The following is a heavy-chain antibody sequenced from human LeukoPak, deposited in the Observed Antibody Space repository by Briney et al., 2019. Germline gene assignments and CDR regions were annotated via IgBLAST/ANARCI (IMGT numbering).Heavy chain of an antibody. V-gene: IGHV3-9*01. CDR3: ARVRESYYYYMDV. D-gene: IGHD3-16*01. J-gene: IGHJ6*03. Sequence: PGGSLRLSCAVSGFTFDDYAMHWVRQVPGKGLEWVSGINWNSDSIGYADSVKGRFTTSRDNAKNSLYLQMNSLRAEDTAVYYCARVRESYYYYMDVWGKGTTVTVSS. CDR1: GFTFDDYA. CDR2: INWNSDSI.